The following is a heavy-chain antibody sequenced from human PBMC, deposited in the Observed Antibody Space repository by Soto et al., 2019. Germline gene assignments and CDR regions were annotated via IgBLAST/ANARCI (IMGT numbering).Heavy chain of an antibody. V-gene: IGHV3-21*01. J-gene: IGHJ3*02. CDR1: GFTFSSYS. CDR3: ARDPTVAAFDI. CDR2: ISSSSSYI. Sequence: GSLRLSCAASGFTFSSYSMNWVRQAPGKGLEWVSSISSSSSYIYYADSVKGRFTISRDNAKNSLYLQMNSLRAEDTAVYYCARDPTVAAFDIWGQGTMVTVSS. D-gene: IGHD6-19*01.